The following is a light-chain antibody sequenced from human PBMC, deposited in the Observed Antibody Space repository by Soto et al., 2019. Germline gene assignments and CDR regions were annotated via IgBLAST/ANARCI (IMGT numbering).Light chain of an antibody. CDR3: QQSFSTPRT. CDR1: QTISDF. Sequence: DIQMTQSPSSLSASVGDRVTITCRASQTISDFLNWYRLKPGKAPKLLIYAASSLQSGVPSRFSGSGSGTDFTLTISRLQPEDFATYTCQQSFSTPRTFGQGTKVDIK. J-gene: IGKJ1*01. V-gene: IGKV1-39*01. CDR2: AAS.